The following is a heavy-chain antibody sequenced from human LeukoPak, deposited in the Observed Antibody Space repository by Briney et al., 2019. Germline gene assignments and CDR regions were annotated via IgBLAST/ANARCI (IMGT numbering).Heavy chain of an antibody. V-gene: IGHV4-59*08. CDR3: ARHSSSGIDY. CDR2: IYYNGST. Sequence: SETLSLTCTVSGGSISSYYWSWIRQPPGKGLEWIGYIYYNGSTNYNPSLKSRVTISVDTSKNQFSLKLSSVTAADTAVYYCARHSSSGIDYWGQGTLVTVSS. CDR1: GGSISSYY. J-gene: IGHJ4*02. D-gene: IGHD6-19*01.